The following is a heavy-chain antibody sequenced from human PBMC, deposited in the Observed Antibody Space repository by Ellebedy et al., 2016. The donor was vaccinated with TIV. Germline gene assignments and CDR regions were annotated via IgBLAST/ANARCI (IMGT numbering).Heavy chain of an antibody. CDR1: GFTFSTSW. V-gene: IGHV3-48*01. J-gene: IGHJ4*02. CDR2: ISSRSSTI. CDR3: ARGVLWFGELPLFDY. Sequence: GESLKISCAASGFTFSTSWMSWVRQAPGKGLEWVSYISSRSSTIYYADSVKGRFTISRDNAKNSLYLQMNSLRAEDKAVYYCARGVLWFGELPLFDYWGQGTLVTVSS. D-gene: IGHD3-10*01.